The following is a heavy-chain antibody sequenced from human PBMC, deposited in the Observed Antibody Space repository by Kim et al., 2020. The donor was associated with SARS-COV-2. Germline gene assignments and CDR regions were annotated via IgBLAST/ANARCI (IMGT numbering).Heavy chain of an antibody. V-gene: IGHV4-31*02. J-gene: IGHJ3*02. D-gene: IGHD3-22*01. CDR3: ARARITMIVVDAFDI. Sequence: PYLQGRVTISVDTSKNQVSLKLSSVTAADTAVYYCARARITMIVVDAFDIWGQGTMVTVSS.